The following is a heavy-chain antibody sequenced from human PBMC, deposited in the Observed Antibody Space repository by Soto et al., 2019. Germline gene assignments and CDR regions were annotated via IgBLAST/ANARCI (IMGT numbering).Heavy chain of an antibody. CDR1: GFTFSSYG. J-gene: IGHJ4*02. Sequence: GGSLRLSCAASGFTFSSYGMHWVRQAPGKGLEWVAVISYDGSNKYYADSVKGRFTISRDNSKNTLYLQMNSLRAEDTAVYYCAKDRTMIVVASIDSWRQRPLAPVSS. CDR2: ISYDGSNK. V-gene: IGHV3-30*18. CDR3: AKDRTMIVVASIDS. D-gene: IGHD3-22*01.